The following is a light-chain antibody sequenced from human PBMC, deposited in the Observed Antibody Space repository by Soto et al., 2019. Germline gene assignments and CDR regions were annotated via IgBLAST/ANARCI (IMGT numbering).Light chain of an antibody. CDR3: QQYNSYSPT. J-gene: IGKJ1*01. Sequence: DIQMTQSPSTLSASVGDRVTITCRASQSISSWLAWYQQKPGKAPKLLIYDASSLESGVPSRFSGSGSGTEFTLTISRLQPDDFATYYRQQYNSYSPTFGQGTKVEIK. CDR1: QSISSW. V-gene: IGKV1-5*01. CDR2: DAS.